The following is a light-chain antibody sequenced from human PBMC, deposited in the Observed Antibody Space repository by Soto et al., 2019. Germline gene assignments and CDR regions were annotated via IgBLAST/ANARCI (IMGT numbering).Light chain of an antibody. J-gene: IGKJ5*01. CDR3: QQYNNWPPIT. Sequence: ETVVTQSPATLSVAPGETVTLSCRVSHNVHRNFAWYQQPPGQAPRLLIYSASIRATGIPARFSGSGSGTDFTLTITSLQSEDFAVYYCQQYNNWPPITFGQGTRLEIK. CDR2: SAS. V-gene: IGKV3-15*01. CDR1: HNVHRN.